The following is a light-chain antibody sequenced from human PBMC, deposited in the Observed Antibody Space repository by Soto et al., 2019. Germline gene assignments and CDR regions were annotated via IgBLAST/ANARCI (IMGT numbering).Light chain of an antibody. CDR3: QQRSNWQVT. CDR1: QSVGSK. Sequence: EIVMTQSPPTVSVSPGERATLSCRASQSVGSKLAWYQQRPGQAPRLLIYGASNRATGIPDRFSGSGSGTDFTLTISSLEPEDFAVYYCQQRSNWQVTFGQGTRLEIK. V-gene: IGKV3D-11*02. J-gene: IGKJ5*01. CDR2: GAS.